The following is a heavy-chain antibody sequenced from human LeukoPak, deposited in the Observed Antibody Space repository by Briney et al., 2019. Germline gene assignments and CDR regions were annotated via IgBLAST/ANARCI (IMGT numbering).Heavy chain of an antibody. CDR1: GFTFSSYA. CDR2: INHSGST. V-gene: IGHV4-34*01. D-gene: IGHD6-19*01. J-gene: IGHJ4*02. Sequence: PGGSLRLSCAASGFTFSSYAMSWVRQPPGKGLEWIGEINHSGSTNYNPSLKSRVTISVDTSKNQFSLKLSSVTAADTAVYYCARVLIAVAGTEDCWGQGTLVTVSS. CDR3: ARVLIAVAGTEDC.